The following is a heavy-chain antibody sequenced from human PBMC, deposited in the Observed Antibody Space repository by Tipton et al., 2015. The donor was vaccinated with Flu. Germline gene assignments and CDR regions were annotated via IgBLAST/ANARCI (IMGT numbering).Heavy chain of an antibody. D-gene: IGHD3-10*01. CDR3: ARGSGSGTYLIFDY. CDR2: VYDTGMT. CDR1: GGTISGSY. V-gene: IGHV4-4*07. Sequence: TLSLTCTVSGGTISGSYWTWIRQSAERGLEWIGRVYDTGMTNYNPSLKSRVTMSVETSKNQFSLKLSSVTAADTAVYYCARGSGSGTYLIFDYWGQGTLVTVSS. J-gene: IGHJ4*02.